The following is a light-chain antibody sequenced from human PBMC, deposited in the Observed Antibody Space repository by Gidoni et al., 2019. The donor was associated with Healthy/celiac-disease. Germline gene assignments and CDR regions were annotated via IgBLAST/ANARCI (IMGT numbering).Light chain of an antibody. CDR2: DAS. J-gene: IGKJ4*01. CDR1: LSVSSY. CDR3: QQRSNWPLT. Sequence: EIVLTQSPATLSLSPGERATLSCRARLSVSSYLAWYQQKPGRAPRLLIYDASNRATGIPAMFSGSGSVTDFTLTIRSLEPEDFAFYYCQQRSNWPLTFGGGTKVEIK. V-gene: IGKV3-11*01.